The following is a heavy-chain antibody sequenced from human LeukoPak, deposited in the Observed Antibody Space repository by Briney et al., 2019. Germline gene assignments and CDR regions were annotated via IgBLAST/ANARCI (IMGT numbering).Heavy chain of an antibody. CDR2: INKGGSEE. CDR3: ARDRPEGRAVAAAFDN. J-gene: IGHJ4*02. D-gene: IGHD6-19*01. CDR1: GFTLNSYL. Sequence: PWGSLRLSCAASGFTLNSYLMSWVRQAPGRGLEWVANINKGGSEENYLDSVKRRFTVSRDTAKNSLYLQMHSLRGEDTAVYYCARDRPEGRAVAAAFDNWGQGTLVTVSS. V-gene: IGHV3-7*01.